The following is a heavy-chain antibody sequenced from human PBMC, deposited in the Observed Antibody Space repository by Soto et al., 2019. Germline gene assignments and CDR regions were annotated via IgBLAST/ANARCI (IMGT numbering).Heavy chain of an antibody. CDR2: IKQDGSEK. J-gene: IGHJ6*02. V-gene: IGHV3-7*01. CDR1: GFTFSSYW. Sequence: GGSLRLSCAASGFTFSSYWMSWVRQAPGKGLEWVANIKQDGSEKYYVDSVKGRFTISRDNAKNSLYLQMNSLRAEDTAVYYCASWTTVTTGYYYYYGMDVWGQGTTVTVSS. CDR3: ASWTTVTTGYYYYYGMDV. D-gene: IGHD4-17*01.